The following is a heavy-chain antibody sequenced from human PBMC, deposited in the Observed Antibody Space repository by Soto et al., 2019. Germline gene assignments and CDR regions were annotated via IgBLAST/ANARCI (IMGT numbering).Heavy chain of an antibody. CDR3: ARDDLKAYYYGSGADY. V-gene: IGHV3-21*01. Sequence: EVQLVESGGGLVKPGGSLRLSCAASAFRFSSYSMNWVRQAPGKGLEWVSSISSSSSYIYYADSVKGRFTISRDNAKNSLYLQMNSLRAEDTAVYYCARDDLKAYYYGSGADYWGQGTLVTVSS. CDR1: AFRFSSYS. D-gene: IGHD3-10*01. J-gene: IGHJ4*02. CDR2: ISSSSSYI.